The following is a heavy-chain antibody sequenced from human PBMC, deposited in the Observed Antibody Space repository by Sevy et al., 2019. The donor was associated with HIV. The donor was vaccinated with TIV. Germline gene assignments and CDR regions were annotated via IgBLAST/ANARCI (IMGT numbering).Heavy chain of an antibody. CDR3: ARGVTVTTVPYYFDY. CDR2: INHSGST. J-gene: IGHJ4*02. V-gene: IGHV4-34*01. Sequence: SETLSLTCAVYSGSFSAYYWSWIRQPPGKGLEWIGEINHSGSTTYNPSLKSRVTISLHTSKNQFSLKLTSVTAADTAVYYCARGVTVTTVPYYFDYWGQGTLVIVSS. D-gene: IGHD4-4*01. CDR1: SGSFSAYY.